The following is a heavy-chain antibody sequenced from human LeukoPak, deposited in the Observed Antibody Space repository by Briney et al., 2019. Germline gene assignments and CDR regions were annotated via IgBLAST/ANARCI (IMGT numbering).Heavy chain of an antibody. CDR1: GGSISSGGYS. CDR2: IYHSGST. D-gene: IGHD2-2*02. V-gene: IGHV4-30-2*01. CDR3: ARGAYNAFDI. Sequence: PSETLSLTCAVSGGSISSGGYSWSWIRQPPGKGLEWIGYIYHSGSTYYNPSLKSRVTISVDTSKNQFSLKLSSVTAADTAVYYCARGAYNAFDIWGQGTMVTVSS. J-gene: IGHJ3*02.